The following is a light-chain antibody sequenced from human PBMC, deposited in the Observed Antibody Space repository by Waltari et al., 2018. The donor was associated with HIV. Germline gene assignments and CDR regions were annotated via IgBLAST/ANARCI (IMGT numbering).Light chain of an antibody. CDR1: QGVGSN. J-gene: IGKJ2*01. CDR3: QQYNIRPRGNT. Sequence: VMTQSPAILSVSPGERVTLSCRASQGVGSNLAWYQQKVGQAPRLLIYGAATRAAEIPVRFSGSGSGTDFTLTIDSLQSEDFATYYCQQYNIRPRGNTFGHGTKLQIK. CDR2: GAA. V-gene: IGKV3-15*01.